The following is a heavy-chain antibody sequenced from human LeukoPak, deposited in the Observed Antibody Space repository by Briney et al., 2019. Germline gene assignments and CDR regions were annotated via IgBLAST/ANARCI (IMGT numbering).Heavy chain of an antibody. CDR2: ISGNGGRT. CDR3: AKTDSSDYSYYFDY. V-gene: IGHV3-23*01. Sequence: GGSLRLSCEASGFTFSSYAMSWVRQAPGKGLEWVSAISGNGGRTDYADSGKGRFTISRDNSKNTLYLQMNSLRAEDTAVYYCAKTDSSDYSYYFDYWGQGALVTVSS. CDR1: GFTFSSYA. J-gene: IGHJ4*02. D-gene: IGHD3-22*01.